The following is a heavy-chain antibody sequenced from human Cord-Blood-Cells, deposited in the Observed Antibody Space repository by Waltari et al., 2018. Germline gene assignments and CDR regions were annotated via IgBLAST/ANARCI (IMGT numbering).Heavy chain of an antibody. CDR3: ARDNQLGIDY. CDR2: INPSGGST. J-gene: IGHJ4*02. CDR1: GYPFTSYY. Sequence: QVQLVQSGAEVKKPGASVKVSCKASGYPFTSYYMPWVRQAPGQGLEWMGIINPSGGSTSYAQKFQGRVTMTRDTSTSTVYMELSSLRSEDTAVYYCARDNQLGIDYWGQGTLVTVSS. D-gene: IGHD6-6*01. V-gene: IGHV1-46*01.